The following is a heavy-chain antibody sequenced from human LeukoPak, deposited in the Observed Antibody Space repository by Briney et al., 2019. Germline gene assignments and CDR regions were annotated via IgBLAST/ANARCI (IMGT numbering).Heavy chain of an antibody. D-gene: IGHD6-19*01. CDR3: ARGGQQWLGAY. V-gene: IGHV1-2*07. J-gene: IGHJ4*02. CDR2: INPKSGGS. CDR1: GYTFTGYY. Sequence: ASVKVSCKASGYTFTGYYMHWVRQATGQGLEWMGWINPKSGGSNYAHKFQGRVTMTGDTSISTAYMDLSRLTSDDTAVYYCARGGQQWLGAYWGQGTLVTVSS.